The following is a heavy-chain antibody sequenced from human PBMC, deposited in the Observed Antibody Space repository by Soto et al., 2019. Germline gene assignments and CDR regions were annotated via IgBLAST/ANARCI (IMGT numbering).Heavy chain of an antibody. CDR3: AREMVVAATGGWGWFDP. Sequence: QVQLVQSGAEVKKPGASVKVSCKASGYTFTSYYMHWVRQAPGQGLEWMGIINPSGGSTSYAQKFQGRVTMTRDTSTSTFYMELSSLRSEDTAVYYCAREMVVAATGGWGWFDPWGQGTLVTVSS. D-gene: IGHD2-15*01. CDR1: GYTFTSYY. CDR2: INPSGGST. J-gene: IGHJ5*02. V-gene: IGHV1-46*01.